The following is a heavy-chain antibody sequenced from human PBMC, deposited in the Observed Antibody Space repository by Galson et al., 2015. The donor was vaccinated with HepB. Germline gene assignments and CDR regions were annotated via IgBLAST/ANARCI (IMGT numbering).Heavy chain of an antibody. CDR2: ISNDATNQ. CDR3: ASGIPRTADYISRHYYYGMDV. V-gene: IGHV3-30*04. J-gene: IGHJ6*02. D-gene: IGHD4-11*01. Sequence: SLRLSCAASGFTFNNYAMHWVRQAPGRGLEWVAVISNDATNQFYGDSVQGRFTISRDNSRNTLYLQMNSLKNGDTAVYYCASGIPRTADYISRHYYYGMDVWGQGTTVTVSS. CDR1: GFTFNNYA.